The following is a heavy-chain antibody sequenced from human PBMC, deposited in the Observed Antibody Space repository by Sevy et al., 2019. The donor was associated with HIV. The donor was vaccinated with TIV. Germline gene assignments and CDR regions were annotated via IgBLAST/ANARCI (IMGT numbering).Heavy chain of an antibody. D-gene: IGHD6-19*01. CDR2: IYYTGST. V-gene: IGHV4-59*01. J-gene: IGHJ6*02. CDR3: ARELISGRYYGMDV. Sequence: SETLSLTCTVSGGPISSYYWNWIRQSPGKGLEWIGYIYYTGSTNYNPSLKSRVTISVDTSKNQFSLKLTSVTAADTAVYYCARELISGRYYGMDVWGQGTTVTVSS. CDR1: GGPISSYY.